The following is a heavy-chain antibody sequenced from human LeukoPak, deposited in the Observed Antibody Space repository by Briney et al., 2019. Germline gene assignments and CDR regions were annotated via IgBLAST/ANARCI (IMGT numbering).Heavy chain of an antibody. Sequence: GGSLRLSCAASGFTFSIYAMSWVRQAPGKGLEWVSVISGSGGSTYYADSVKGRFTISRDNSKNTLYLQMNSLRAEDTAVYFCARDRRNGGNSDYWGQGTLVTVSS. J-gene: IGHJ4*02. CDR3: ARDRRNGGNSDY. CDR2: ISGSGGST. D-gene: IGHD4-23*01. CDR1: GFTFSIYA. V-gene: IGHV3-23*01.